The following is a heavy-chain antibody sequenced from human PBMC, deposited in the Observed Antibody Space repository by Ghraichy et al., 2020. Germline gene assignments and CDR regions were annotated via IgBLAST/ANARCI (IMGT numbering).Heavy chain of an antibody. J-gene: IGHJ3*02. V-gene: IGHV1-69*13. Sequence: SVKVSCKASGGTFSSYAISWVRQAPGQGLEWMGGIIPIFGTANYAQKFQGRVTITADESTSTAYMELSSLRSEDTAVYYCARGGSSWYDAFDIWGQGTMVTVSS. D-gene: IGHD6-13*01. CDR2: IIPIFGTA. CDR3: ARGGSSWYDAFDI. CDR1: GGTFSSYA.